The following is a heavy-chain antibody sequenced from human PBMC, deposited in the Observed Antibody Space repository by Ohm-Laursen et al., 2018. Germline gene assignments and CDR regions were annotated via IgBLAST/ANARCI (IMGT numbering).Heavy chain of an antibody. CDR3: AKDRGIAVAGTDY. CDR2: IWYDGSNK. Sequence: SLRLSCAASGFTFSSYGMHWVRQAPGKGLEWVAVIWYDGSNKFYAVSVKGRFTISRDNSKNTVYLQMNSLRAEDTAVYYCAKDRGIAVAGTDYWGQGTLVTVSS. J-gene: IGHJ4*01. V-gene: IGHV3-33*06. D-gene: IGHD6-19*01. CDR1: GFTFSSYG.